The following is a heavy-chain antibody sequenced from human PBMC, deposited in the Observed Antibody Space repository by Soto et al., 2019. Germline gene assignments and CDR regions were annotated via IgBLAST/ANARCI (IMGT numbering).Heavy chain of an antibody. V-gene: IGHV3-23*01. CDR3: AKATATSGGAFEI. Sequence: PGGSLRLSCAVSGFICSSYDMSWVRQAPGKGLEWVSTILVGGSTHYEDSVKGRFTISRDTSKNTVYLQVNRLTGGDTAVYYCAKATATSGGAFEIYGQGTMVTVSS. CDR1: GFICSSYD. D-gene: IGHD1-1*01. CDR2: ILVGGST. J-gene: IGHJ3*02.